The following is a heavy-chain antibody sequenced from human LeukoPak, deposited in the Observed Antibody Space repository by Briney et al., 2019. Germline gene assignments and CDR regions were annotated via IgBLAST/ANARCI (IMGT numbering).Heavy chain of an antibody. V-gene: IGHV1-46*01. CDR3: ARAFGRETGFDY. D-gene: IGHD3-10*01. J-gene: IGHJ4*02. Sequence: ASVKVSCKASGYTFTSYYMRWVRQAPGQGLEWMGIINPSGGSTSYAQKFQGRVTMTRDMSTSTVYMELSSLRSEDTAVYYCARAFGRETGFDYWGQGTLVTVSS. CDR2: INPSGGST. CDR1: GYTFTSYY.